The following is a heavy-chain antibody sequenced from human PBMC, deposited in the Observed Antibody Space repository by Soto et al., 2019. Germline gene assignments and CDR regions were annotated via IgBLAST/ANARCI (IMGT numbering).Heavy chain of an antibody. J-gene: IGHJ4*02. CDR3: TTDPGDYEDF. V-gene: IGHV3-15*01. Sequence: EVQLVESGGDLVKPGGCLRLSCAASGITFTNAWMSWVRQAPGKGLEWVGRIKNRVDGGAADYAAPVRGRFTISRDDSTDTLFLQMNNLEAEDTAVYYCTTDPGDYEDFWGQGPWSPSP. D-gene: IGHD4-17*01. CDR2: IKNRVDGGAA. CDR1: GITFTNAW.